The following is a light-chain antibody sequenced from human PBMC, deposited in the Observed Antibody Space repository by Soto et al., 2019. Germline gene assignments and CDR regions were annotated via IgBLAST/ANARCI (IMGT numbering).Light chain of an antibody. CDR1: QSVSSY. Sequence: EIVLTQSPATLSLSPVERATLSCRASQSVSSYLAWYQQKPGQAPRLLIYGASTRATGIPARFSGSGSGTEFTLTISRLLSEDFAVYYCQQYNNWPRTFGGGTKGDIK. CDR2: GAS. CDR3: QQYNNWPRT. J-gene: IGKJ4*01. V-gene: IGKV3-15*01.